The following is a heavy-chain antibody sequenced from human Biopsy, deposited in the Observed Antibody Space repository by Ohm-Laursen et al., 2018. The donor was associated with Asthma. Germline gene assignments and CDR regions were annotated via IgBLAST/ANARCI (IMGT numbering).Heavy chain of an antibody. J-gene: IGHJ4*02. CDR2: IKHDGSEK. CDR3: AKDVFPGWELRRGPDY. D-gene: IGHD1-26*01. Sequence: SLRLSCAASGFTFGDYWMSWVRQVPGKGLEWVANIKHDGSEKNHVDSLKGRFTISRDNSRYTLHLQMNSLRAEDTAVYYCAKDVFPGWELRRGPDYWGQGTLVTVSS. CDR1: GFTFGDYW. V-gene: IGHV3-7*01.